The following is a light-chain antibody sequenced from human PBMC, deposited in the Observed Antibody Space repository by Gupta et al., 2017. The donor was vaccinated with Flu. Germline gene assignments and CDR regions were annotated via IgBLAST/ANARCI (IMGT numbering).Light chain of an antibody. V-gene: IGLV1-44*01. CDR3: AAWDGTLRDPV. CDR2: TDH. CDR1: RSTSGGNP. Sequence: SRSTSGGNPADWCQQLPGTAPKLLRYTDHRRHSGGPDRFTGSTSRTSAPLALGGLQSDDEADYYCAAWDGTLRDPVSGGGTKLTVL. J-gene: IGLJ2*01.